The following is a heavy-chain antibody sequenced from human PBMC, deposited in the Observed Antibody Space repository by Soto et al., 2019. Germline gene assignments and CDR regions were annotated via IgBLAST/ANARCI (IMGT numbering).Heavy chain of an antibody. CDR3: ARGRTYYYDSSGPGPFDI. CDR2: ISSSGSTI. CDR1: GLTFSDYY. Sequence: PGGSLRLSCAASGLTFSDYYMSWIRQAPGKGLEWVSYISSSGSTIYYADSVKGRFTISRDNAKNSLYLQMNSLRAEDTAVYYCARGRTYYYDSSGPGPFDIWGQGTMVTVSS. J-gene: IGHJ3*02. V-gene: IGHV3-11*01. D-gene: IGHD3-22*01.